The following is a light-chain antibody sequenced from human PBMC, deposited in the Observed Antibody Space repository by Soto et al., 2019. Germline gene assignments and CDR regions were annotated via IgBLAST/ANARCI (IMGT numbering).Light chain of an antibody. V-gene: IGKV3-11*01. CDR3: QQRSNWPQIP. Sequence: EIVLTQSPGTLSLCPGERATVSCRASQSISSYLAWYQQKPGQAPRLLIYDASNRATGIPARFSGSGSGTDFTLTISSLEPEDFAVYYCQQRSNWPQIPFGQGTRLEIK. CDR2: DAS. J-gene: IGKJ5*01. CDR1: QSISSY.